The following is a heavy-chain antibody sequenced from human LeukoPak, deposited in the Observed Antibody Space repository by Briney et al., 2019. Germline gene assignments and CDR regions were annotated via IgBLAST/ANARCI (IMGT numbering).Heavy chain of an antibody. V-gene: IGHV3-23*01. D-gene: IGHD1-26*01. J-gene: IGHJ4*02. CDR3: AKGKGTGSYYYFDY. CDR1: GFTFSNYA. CDR2: ISNSGGTI. Sequence: GGSLRLSCAASGFTFSNYAMSGVRQAPGEGLEWVSAISNSGGTIHYADSVKGRFTISRDNSKNTLYLQMNSLTAEDTAVYHCAKGKGTGSYYYFDYWGQGTLVIVSS.